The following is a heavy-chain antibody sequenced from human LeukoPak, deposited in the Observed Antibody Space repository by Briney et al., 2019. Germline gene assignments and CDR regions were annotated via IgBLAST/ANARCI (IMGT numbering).Heavy chain of an antibody. D-gene: IGHD3-22*01. CDR1: GYSFTSYW. CDR2: IYPGDSDT. V-gene: IGHV5-51*01. Sequence: GESLKISCKGSGYSFTSYWIGWVRQMPGKGLEWMGIIYPGDSDTRYSPSFQGQVTISADKSISTAYLQWSSLKASDTAMYYCARRKPVQWGYYDXXFDIWGXXXMVTVSS. CDR3: ARRKPVQWGYYDXXFDI. J-gene: IGHJ3*02.